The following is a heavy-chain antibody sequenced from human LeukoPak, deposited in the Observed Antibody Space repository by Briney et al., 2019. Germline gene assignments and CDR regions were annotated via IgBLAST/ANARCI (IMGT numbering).Heavy chain of an antibody. V-gene: IGHV3-7*01. Sequence: GGSLRPSCAASGFTFTDYWRTGARQVPGKGLEWVPNINRAGIESYYVDSVKGRFTISRDNAEKSLYLQMDSLRVDDTAVYYCARVGTWELQRVFDNWGQGTLVTVSS. CDR2: INRAGIES. J-gene: IGHJ4*02. CDR3: ARVGTWELQRVFDN. CDR1: GFTFTDYW. D-gene: IGHD1-26*01.